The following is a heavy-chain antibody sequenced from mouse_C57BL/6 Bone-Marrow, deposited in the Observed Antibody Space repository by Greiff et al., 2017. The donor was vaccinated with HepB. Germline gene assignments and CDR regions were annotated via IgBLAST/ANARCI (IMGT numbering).Heavy chain of an antibody. J-gene: IGHJ1*03. CDR1: GFNIKDYY. Sequence: EVQLQQSGAELVRPGASVKLSCTASGFNIKDYYMHWVKQRPEQGLEWIGRIDPEDGDTEYAPKFQGKATLTADKSSSTAYMQLSSLTSEDSAVYFCARDLYYYGSSYGYWYFDVWGTGTTVTVSS. CDR2: IDPEDGDT. CDR3: ARDLYYYGSSYGYWYFDV. D-gene: IGHD1-1*01. V-gene: IGHV14-1*01.